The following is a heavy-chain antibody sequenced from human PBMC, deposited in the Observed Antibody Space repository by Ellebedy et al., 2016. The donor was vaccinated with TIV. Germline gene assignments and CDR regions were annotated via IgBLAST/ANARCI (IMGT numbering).Heavy chain of an antibody. CDR1: GGSISSYY. J-gene: IGHJ6*02. CDR3: AREISYYYGMDV. CDR2: IYYSGST. V-gene: IGHV4-59*12. D-gene: IGHD3-3*01. Sequence: MPSETLSLTCTVSGGSISSYYWSWIRQSPGKGLEWIGQIYYSGSTNYNPSLKSRVTISVDTSKNQFSLKLSSVTAADTAVFYCAREISYYYGMDVWGQGTTVTVSS.